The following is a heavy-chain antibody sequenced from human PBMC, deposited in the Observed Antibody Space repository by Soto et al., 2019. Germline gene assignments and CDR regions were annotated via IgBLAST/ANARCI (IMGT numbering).Heavy chain of an antibody. D-gene: IGHD2-2*01. CDR1: GFTFSSYA. CDR2: ISGSGGST. Sequence: GGSLRLSCAASGFTFSSYAMSWVRQAPGKGLEWVSAISGSGGSTYYADSVKGRFTISRDNSKNTLYLQMNSLRAEDTAVYYCAKDQPPIVVVPAAVDYWGQGTLVTVSS. CDR3: AKDQPPIVVVPAAVDY. J-gene: IGHJ4*02. V-gene: IGHV3-23*01.